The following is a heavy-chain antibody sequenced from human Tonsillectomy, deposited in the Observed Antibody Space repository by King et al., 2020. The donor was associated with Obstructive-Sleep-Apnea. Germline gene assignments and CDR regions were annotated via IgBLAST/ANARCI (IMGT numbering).Heavy chain of an antibody. CDR2: LYHSGST. J-gene: IGHJ6*02. D-gene: IGHD6-13*01. CDR3: ARDSRVAAAGTGYGMDV. CDR1: GGSIRSSNW. V-gene: IGHV4-4*02. Sequence: QLQESGPGLVKPSGTLSLTCAVSGGSIRSSNWWSCVRQPPGKGLYWIGELYHSGSTNYNPSLKRRVPISLDKSKNQFSLRLSSVTAADTALYYCARDSRVAAAGTGYGMDVWGQGTTVTVSS.